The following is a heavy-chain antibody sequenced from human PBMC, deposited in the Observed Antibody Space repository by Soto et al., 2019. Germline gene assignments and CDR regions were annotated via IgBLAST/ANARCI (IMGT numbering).Heavy chain of an antibody. J-gene: IGHJ6*02. D-gene: IGHD3-22*01. V-gene: IGHV4-59*01. CDR2: VFYTGRA. CDR1: GGSLGSYY. CDR3: ARVIDYDSSGYLYYYYYGMDV. Sequence: PSETLSLTCTVSGGSLGSYYWSWIRQPPGKGLEWIGYVFYTGRANYNASLKSRVTISVDTSKNQFSLKLSSVTAADTAVYYCARVIDYDSSGYLYYYYYGMDVWGQGTTVTVSS.